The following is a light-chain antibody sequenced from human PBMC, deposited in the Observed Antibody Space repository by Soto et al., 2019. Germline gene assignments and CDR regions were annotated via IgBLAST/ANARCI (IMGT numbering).Light chain of an antibody. J-gene: IGKJ5*01. Sequence: EIGVAQSPATLSVSPGERATLSGSASQSISSKLVWYQQKPGQSPRLLIYDASTRATGVPARFIGSGSGTDFTLTINSLQSEDFAVYYCQGYNNWRRISFGQGTRLENK. CDR3: QGYNNWRRIS. CDR1: QSISSK. CDR2: DAS. V-gene: IGKV3-15*01.